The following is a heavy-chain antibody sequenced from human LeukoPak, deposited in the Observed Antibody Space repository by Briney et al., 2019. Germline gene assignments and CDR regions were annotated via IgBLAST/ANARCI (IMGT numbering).Heavy chain of an antibody. CDR1: GFTFSSYA. Sequence: GGSLRLSCAASGFTFSSYAMRWVRQAPGRGLEWVSAISGSGGSTYYADSVKGRFTISRDNSRNTLYLQVNSLRAEDTSGYYCGKAVVGAAEGVLDYWGQGTLVTV. D-gene: IGHD1-26*01. CDR2: ISGSGGST. V-gene: IGHV3-23*01. CDR3: GKAVVGAAEGVLDY. J-gene: IGHJ4*02.